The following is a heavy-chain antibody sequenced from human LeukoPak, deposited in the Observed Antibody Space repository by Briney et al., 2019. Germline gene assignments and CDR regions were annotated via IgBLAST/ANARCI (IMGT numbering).Heavy chain of an antibody. D-gene: IGHD2-15*01. Sequence: PGGSLRLSCAASGFTFSSYGMHWVRQAPGRGLEWVGVIWYDGSNKYYADSVKGRFTISRDNSKNTLYLQMNSLRAEDTAVYYCARALRGGSCYDYWGQGTLVTVSS. CDR2: IWYDGSNK. CDR3: ARALRGGSCYDY. J-gene: IGHJ4*02. V-gene: IGHV3-33*01. CDR1: GFTFSSYG.